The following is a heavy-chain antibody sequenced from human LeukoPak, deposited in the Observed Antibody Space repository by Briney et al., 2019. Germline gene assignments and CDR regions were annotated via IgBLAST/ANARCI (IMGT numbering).Heavy chain of an antibody. J-gene: IGHJ4*02. CDR3: ARRAYSRAAFDY. CDR2: IYYSGST. CDR1: SGSISSSSYY. Sequence: SETLSLTCTVSSGSISSSSYYWGWIRQPPGKGLEWIGSIYYSGSTYYNSSLKSRVTISVDTSKNQFSLKLTSVTAADTAVYYCARRAYSRAAFDYWGQGTLVTVSS. V-gene: IGHV4-39*01. D-gene: IGHD6-13*01.